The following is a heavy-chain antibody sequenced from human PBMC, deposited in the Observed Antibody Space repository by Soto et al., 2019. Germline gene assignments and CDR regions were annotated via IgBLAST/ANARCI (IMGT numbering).Heavy chain of an antibody. D-gene: IGHD6-13*01. Sequence: PGGSLRLSCAPSGFTFSSYAMHWVRQAPGKGLEWVAAISYDGGDKYYADSVKGRFTISRDNARNTLYLQMNSLRTEDTAVYYCAGYIASAHRAFDNWGQGTMVTVSS. CDR1: GFTFSSYA. CDR2: ISYDGGDK. CDR3: AGYIASAHRAFDN. J-gene: IGHJ3*02. V-gene: IGHV3-30-3*01.